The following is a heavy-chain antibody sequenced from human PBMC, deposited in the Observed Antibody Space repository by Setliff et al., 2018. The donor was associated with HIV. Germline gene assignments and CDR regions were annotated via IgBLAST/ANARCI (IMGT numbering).Heavy chain of an antibody. CDR3: GVGPEKIYYYYGMDV. D-gene: IGHD1-26*01. V-gene: IGHV1-69*13. CDR2: IIPIFGTA. Sequence: SVKVSCKASGYIFTNYYVHWVRQAPGQGLEWMGGIIPIFGTANYAQKFQGRVTITADESTSTAYMELSSLRSEDTAVYYCGVGPEKIYYYYGMDVWGQGTTVTVSS. J-gene: IGHJ6*02. CDR1: GYIFTNYY.